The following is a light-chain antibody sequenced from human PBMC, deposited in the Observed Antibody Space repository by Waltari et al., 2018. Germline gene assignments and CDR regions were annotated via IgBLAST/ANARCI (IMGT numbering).Light chain of an antibody. CDR1: SGPTSKA. V-gene: IGLV4-69*01. CDR2: VNSDGSH. J-gene: IGLJ3*02. Sequence: QLVLTQSPSASAPLGASVKLTCTLYSGPTSKAIAWLQQQPENGPRYLMKVNSDGSHIKGHEIPIRFSGSSSGAERYLTISSLQSEDEADYYCQTGGHGTWVFGGGTKLTVL. CDR3: QTGGHGTWV.